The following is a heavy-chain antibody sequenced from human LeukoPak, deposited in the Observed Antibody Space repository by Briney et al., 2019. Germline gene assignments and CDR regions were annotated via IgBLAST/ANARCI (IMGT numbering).Heavy chain of an antibody. J-gene: IGHJ4*02. CDR1: GFTFSSHS. CDR3: ARDLGGPTTRGYFDS. CDR2: ISSSSSYI. V-gene: IGHV3-21*01. D-gene: IGHD1-26*01. Sequence: GGSLRLSCAASGFTFSSHSMNWVRQAPGKRLEWVSSISSSSSYIYYADSVEGRFTISRDNAKKSLYLQMDSLRAEDTAVYYCARDLGGPTTRGYFDSWGQGTLVTVSS.